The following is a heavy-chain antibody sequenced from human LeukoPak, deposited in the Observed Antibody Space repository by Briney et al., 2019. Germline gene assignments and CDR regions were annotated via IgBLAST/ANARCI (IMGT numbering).Heavy chain of an antibody. CDR3: ATCAYDILTGYYPHAFDI. J-gene: IGHJ3*02. CDR1: GGSISSGDYY. CDR2: IYYSGST. D-gene: IGHD3-9*01. Sequence: SQTLSLTCTVSGGSISSGDYYWSWIRQPPGKGLEWIGYIYYSGSTYYNPSLKSRVTISVDTSKNQFSLKLSSVTAADTAVYYCATCAYDILTGYYPHAFDIWGQGTMVTVSS. V-gene: IGHV4-30-4*08.